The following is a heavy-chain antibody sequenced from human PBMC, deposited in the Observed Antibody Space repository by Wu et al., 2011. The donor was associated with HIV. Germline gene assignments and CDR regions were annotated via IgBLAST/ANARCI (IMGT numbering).Heavy chain of an antibody. CDR1: GYTFSSYD. D-gene: IGHD2-21*02. Sequence: QVQLVQTGPEMKKPGASVKVSCKASGYTFSSYDVNWVRQATGQGLEWMGWMNPKSGNTGYAQKFQGRVTITRNTSISTAYMELSSLRSEDTAVYYCARGRGDWWPIEPFDYWGQGTLATVSS. CDR2: MNPKSGNT. J-gene: IGHJ4*02. CDR3: ARGRGDWWPIEPFDY. V-gene: IGHV1-8*03.